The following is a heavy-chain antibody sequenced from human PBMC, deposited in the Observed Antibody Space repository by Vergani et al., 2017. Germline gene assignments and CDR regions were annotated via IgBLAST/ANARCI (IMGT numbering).Heavy chain of an antibody. J-gene: IGHJ4*02. CDR1: GGTFSSYA. Sequence: QVQLVQSGAEVKKPGSSVKVSCKASGGTFSSYAISWVRQAPGQGLEWMGGIIPIFGTANYAQKFQGRVTITADESTSTAYMELSILRSEDTAVYYCARVLVAGVRVGYFDYWGQGTLVTVSS. V-gene: IGHV1-69*01. CDR2: IIPIFGTA. CDR3: ARVLVAGVRVGYFDY. D-gene: IGHD2-2*01.